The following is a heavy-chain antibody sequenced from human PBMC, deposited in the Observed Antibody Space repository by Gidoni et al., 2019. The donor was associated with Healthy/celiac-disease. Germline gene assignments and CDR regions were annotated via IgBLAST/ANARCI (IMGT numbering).Heavy chain of an antibody. CDR2: ISWNSGSI. D-gene: IGHD3-22*01. CDR1: GFTFDAYA. Sequence: EVQLVESGGGLVQPGRSLRLSCAASGFTFDAYAMHWVRQAPGKGLEWVSGISWNSGSIGYADSVKGRFTISRDNAKNSLYLQMNSLRAEDTALYYCAKGYYYDSSGYSRRFGGMDVWGQGTTVTVSS. J-gene: IGHJ6*02. CDR3: AKGYYYDSSGYSRRFGGMDV. V-gene: IGHV3-9*01.